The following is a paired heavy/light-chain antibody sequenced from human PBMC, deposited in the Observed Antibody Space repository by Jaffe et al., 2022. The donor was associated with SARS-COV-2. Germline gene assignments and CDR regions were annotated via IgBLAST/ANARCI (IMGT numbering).Light chain of an antibody. Sequence: DIQMTQSPSSLSASVGDRVTITCQASQDISNYLNWYQQKPGKAPKLLIYDASNLETGVPSRFSGSGSGTDFTFTISSLQPEDIATYYCQQYDNLPPTAFTFGPGTKVDIK. CDR1: QDISNY. CDR3: QQYDNLPPTAFT. V-gene: IGKV1-33*01. J-gene: IGKJ3*01. CDR2: DAS.
Heavy chain of an antibody. CDR3: ARGYDGYDGY. J-gene: IGHJ4*02. Sequence: QVQLQESGPGLVKPSQTLSLTCTVSGGSISSGDYYWSWIRQPPGKGLEWIGYIYYSGSTYYNPSLKSRVTISVDTSKNQFSLKLSSVTAADTAVYYCARGYDGYDGYWGQGTLVTVSS. CDR1: GGSISSGDYY. V-gene: IGHV4-30-4*01. D-gene: IGHD5-12*01. CDR2: IYYSGST.